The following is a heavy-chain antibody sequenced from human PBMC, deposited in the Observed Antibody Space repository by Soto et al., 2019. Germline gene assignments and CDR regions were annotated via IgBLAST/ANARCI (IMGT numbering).Heavy chain of an antibody. Sequence: QVQLVESGGGVVQPGRSLRLSCAASGFTFSSYGMHWVRQAPGKGLEWGAVISYDGSNKYYADSVKGRFTISRDNSKNTLYLQMNSLRAEDTAVYYCAKDHSGSYSYWGQGTLVTVSS. CDR1: GFTFSSYG. D-gene: IGHD1-26*01. CDR3: AKDHSGSYSY. J-gene: IGHJ4*02. CDR2: ISYDGSNK. V-gene: IGHV3-30*18.